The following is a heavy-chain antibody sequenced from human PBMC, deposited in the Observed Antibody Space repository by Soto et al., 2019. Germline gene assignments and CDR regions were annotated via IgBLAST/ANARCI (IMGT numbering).Heavy chain of an antibody. J-gene: IGHJ4*02. D-gene: IGHD5-18*01. CDR2: INGSGGST. CDR1: GFTFNNYA. V-gene: IGHV3-23*01. Sequence: QLLESGGGLVQPGGSLRLSCAASGFTFNNYAMTWVRQAPGKGLEWVSEINGSGGSTYYADSVKGRFTISRDNSTNTLYLQMNSLRAEDTAVYYCAKDRFFGNTYGYFDHWGQGTLVTVSS. CDR3: AKDRFFGNTYGYFDH.